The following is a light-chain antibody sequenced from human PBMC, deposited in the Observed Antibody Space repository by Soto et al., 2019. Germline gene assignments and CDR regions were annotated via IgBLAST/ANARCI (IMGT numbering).Light chain of an antibody. V-gene: IGKV4-1*01. J-gene: IGKJ4*01. Sequence: DVVMTQSPESLAVSLGERATINCRSSQSVLYSSNNKNYLAWYPQKPGQPPKLLIYWASSRESGVPDRFSGSVSGTDFTLTISNLQAEDVAVYYCQQYYSTPITFGGGTKVDIK. CDR2: WAS. CDR3: QQYYSTPIT. CDR1: QSVLYSSNNKNY.